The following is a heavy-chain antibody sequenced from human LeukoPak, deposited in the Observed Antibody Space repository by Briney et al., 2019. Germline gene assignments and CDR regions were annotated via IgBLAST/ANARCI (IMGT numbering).Heavy chain of an antibody. Sequence: GGSLRLSCTASGFTFGDYAMSWFRQAPGKGLEWVGFIRSKAYGGTTEYAAPVKGRFTISRDDSKSIAYLQMNSLKTEDTAVYYCTRGVGATGWDKGIFDYWGQGTLVTVSS. J-gene: IGHJ4*02. D-gene: IGHD1-26*01. V-gene: IGHV3-49*03. CDR3: TRGVGATGWDKGIFDY. CDR2: IRSKAYGGTT. CDR1: GFTFGDYA.